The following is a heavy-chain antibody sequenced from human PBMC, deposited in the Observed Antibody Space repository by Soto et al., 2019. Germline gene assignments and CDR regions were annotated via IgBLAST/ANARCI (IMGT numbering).Heavy chain of an antibody. CDR1: GFTCSSYD. J-gene: IGHJ3*02. D-gene: IGHD2-8*02. CDR2: ILVGGST. CDR3: AKATATGGGAFDI. V-gene: IGHV3-23*01. Sequence: LRLSCAASGFTCSSYDMSWVRQAPGKGLEWVSTILVGGSTHYPDSVKGRFTISRDNSKNTVFLQMNSLTAGDTAVYYCAKATATGGGAFDICGQGTMVTVSS.